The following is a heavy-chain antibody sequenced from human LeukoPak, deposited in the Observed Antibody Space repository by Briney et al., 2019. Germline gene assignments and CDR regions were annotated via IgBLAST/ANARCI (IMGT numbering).Heavy chain of an antibody. CDR3: ARDQGGPMDV. J-gene: IGHJ6*03. V-gene: IGHV3-30*01. Sequence: GRSLRLSCAASGFTFSSYAMHWVRQAPGKGLEWVAVISYDGSNKYYADSVKGRFTISRDNSKNTLYLQMNSLRAEDTAVYYCARDQGGPMDVWGKGTTVTVSS. CDR1: GFTFSSYA. CDR2: ISYDGSNK. D-gene: IGHD3-16*01.